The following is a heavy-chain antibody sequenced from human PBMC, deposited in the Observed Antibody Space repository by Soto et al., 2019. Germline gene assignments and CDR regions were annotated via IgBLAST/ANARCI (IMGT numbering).Heavy chain of an antibody. Sequence: GGSLRLSCTASGFTFSDYYMNWIRQAPGKGREWVSDISSGGNTMYYADSVKGRFTISRDNAKNSLYLQMNSLRDEGTAVYYCARAIGPGFDPWGQGTLVTVSS. CDR3: ARAIGPGFDP. CDR1: GFTFSDYY. V-gene: IGHV3-11*04. D-gene: IGHD1-26*01. J-gene: IGHJ5*02. CDR2: ISSGGNTM.